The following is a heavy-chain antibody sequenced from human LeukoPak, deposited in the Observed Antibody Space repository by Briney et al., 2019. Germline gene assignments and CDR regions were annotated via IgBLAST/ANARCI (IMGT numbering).Heavy chain of an antibody. CDR3: ARGNSGSYYGPRDAFDI. Sequence: ASVKVSCKASGYTFTSYDINWVRQATGQGLEWMGWMNPNSGNTGYAQKFQGRVTITRNTSISTAYMELSSLRSEDTAVYYCARGNSGSYYGPRDAFDIWGQGTMVTVSS. V-gene: IGHV1-8*03. J-gene: IGHJ3*02. CDR2: MNPNSGNT. CDR1: GYTFTSYD. D-gene: IGHD1-26*01.